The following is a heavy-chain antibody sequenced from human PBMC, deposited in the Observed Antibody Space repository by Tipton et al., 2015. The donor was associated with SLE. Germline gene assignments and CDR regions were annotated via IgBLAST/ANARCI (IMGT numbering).Heavy chain of an antibody. Sequence: TLSLTCTVSGGSISSSSYYWGWIRQPPGKGLEWIGTIYYSGSTYYNPSLKSRVTISVDTSKNQFSLKLSSVTAADTAVYYCSRQGVQGYYGGRVYWGQGTLVTVSS. CDR1: GGSISSSSYY. CDR2: IYYSGST. V-gene: IGHV4-39*01. D-gene: IGHD4-23*01. J-gene: IGHJ4*02. CDR3: SRQGVQGYYGGRVY.